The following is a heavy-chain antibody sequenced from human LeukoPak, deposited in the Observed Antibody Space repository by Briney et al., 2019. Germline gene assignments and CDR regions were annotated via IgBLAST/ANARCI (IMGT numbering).Heavy chain of an antibody. J-gene: IGHJ4*02. CDR3: ARQIASAGTAGFDF. D-gene: IGHD6-13*01. Sequence: SETLSLTCTVSGGSISSYYWSWIRQPPGKGLEWTGYIYYTRSTNYNPSLKSLVTMSVDTSKNQFSLRLRSVTAADTAVYYCARQIASAGTAGFDFWGQGALVTVSS. CDR2: IYYTRST. CDR1: GGSISSYY. V-gene: IGHV4-59*12.